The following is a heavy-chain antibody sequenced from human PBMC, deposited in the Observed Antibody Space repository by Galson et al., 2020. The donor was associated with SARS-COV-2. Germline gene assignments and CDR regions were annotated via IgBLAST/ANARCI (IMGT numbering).Heavy chain of an antibody. CDR1: GGSFSGYY. V-gene: IGHV4-34*01. Sequence: SETLSLTCAVYGGSFSGYYWSWIRQPPGKGLEWIGEINHSGSTNYNPSLKSRVTISVDTSKNQFSLKLSSVTAADTAVYYCARGFRGLRFLEWLLYVDYWGQGTLVTVSS. J-gene: IGHJ4*02. CDR3: ARGFRGLRFLEWLLYVDY. D-gene: IGHD3-3*01. CDR2: INHSGST.